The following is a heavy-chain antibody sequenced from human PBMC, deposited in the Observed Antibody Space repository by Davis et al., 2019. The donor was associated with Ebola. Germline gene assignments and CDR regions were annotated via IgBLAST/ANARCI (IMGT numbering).Heavy chain of an antibody. CDR2: IYPGDSDT. CDR1: GYSFTSYW. CDR3: ATDIIAAPGTDF. J-gene: IGHJ4*02. V-gene: IGHV5-51*01. Sequence: GESLNTSCKGSGYSFTSYWFGRVRHLPGKGLEWMRIIYPGDSDTRYSPSFQGQVTISADKSITTAYLQWSSLKASNTAIYYCATDIIAAPGTDFWGQGTLVSVS. D-gene: IGHD6-13*01.